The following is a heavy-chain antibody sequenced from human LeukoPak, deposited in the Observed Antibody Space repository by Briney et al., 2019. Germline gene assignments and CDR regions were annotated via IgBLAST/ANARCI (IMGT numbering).Heavy chain of an antibody. D-gene: IGHD1-26*01. CDR3: ARSPLSGSPY. CDR1: GFTFSSYS. J-gene: IGHJ4*02. V-gene: IGHV3-21*01. Sequence: PGGSLRLSCAASGFTFSSYSMNWVRQAPGKGLEWVSSISSSGSYIYYADSVKGRFTISRDNAKNSLYLQMNSLRVEDTAVYYCARSPLSGSPYWGQGTLVTVSS. CDR2: ISSSGSYI.